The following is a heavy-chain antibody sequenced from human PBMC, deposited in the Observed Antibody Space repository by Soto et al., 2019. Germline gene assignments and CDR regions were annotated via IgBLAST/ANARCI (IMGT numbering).Heavy chain of an antibody. J-gene: IGHJ6*02. CDR2: INAGNGNT. V-gene: IGHV1-3*01. CDR3: ARDPREYYYGSGSPYYYYGMDV. Sequence: ASVKGACTASGYRISSDAMHWGRHDHGQRLEWMGWINAGNGNTKYSQKFQGRVTITRDTSASTAYMELSSLRSEDTAVYYCARDPREYYYGSGSPYYYYGMDVWGQGTTVTVSS. D-gene: IGHD3-10*01. CDR1: GYRISSDA.